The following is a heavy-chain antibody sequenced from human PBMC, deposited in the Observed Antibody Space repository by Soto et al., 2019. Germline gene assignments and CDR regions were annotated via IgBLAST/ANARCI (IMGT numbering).Heavy chain of an antibody. J-gene: IGHJ4*02. CDR1: GFPFSSYA. Sequence: EVQLLESGGGLVQPGGSLRLSCAASGFPFSSYAMSWVRQAPGKGLEWVSTLRGSGDSAFYADSVKGRFTISRDTSKDTLYLQMNSLRVEDTAVYYCAKGGGISCYSAVDHWGQGTLVSVSS. V-gene: IGHV3-23*01. CDR2: LRGSGDSA. D-gene: IGHD2-15*01. CDR3: AKGGGISCYSAVDH.